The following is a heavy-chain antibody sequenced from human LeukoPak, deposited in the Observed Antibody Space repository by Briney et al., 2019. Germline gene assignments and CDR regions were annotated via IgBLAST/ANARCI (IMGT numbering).Heavy chain of an antibody. Sequence: GGSLRLSCIGSGFTFSDRYMAWIRQRPGKGLESLSYISTSDRRVYLADSVKGRFTVSRDDARKSLFLQMNSLRPDDTAVYYCARDRAVGASDSYDLWGPGTMVIVSS. CDR1: GFTFSDRY. CDR2: ISTSDRRV. V-gene: IGHV3-11*04. CDR3: ARDRAVGASDSYDL. D-gene: IGHD4-23*01. J-gene: IGHJ3*01.